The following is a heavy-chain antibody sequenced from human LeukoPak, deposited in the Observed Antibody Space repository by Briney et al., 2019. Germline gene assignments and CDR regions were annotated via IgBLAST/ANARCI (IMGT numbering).Heavy chain of an antibody. CDR3: AIAIVGATEGFDY. Sequence: GGSLRLSCAASGFTFSSYEMNWVRQAPGKGLEWVSYISSSGSTIYYADSVKGRFTISRDNAKNSLYLQMNSLRAEDTAVYYCAIAIVGATEGFDYWGQGTLVTVSS. D-gene: IGHD1-26*01. V-gene: IGHV3-48*03. CDR1: GFTFSSYE. CDR2: ISSSGSTI. J-gene: IGHJ4*02.